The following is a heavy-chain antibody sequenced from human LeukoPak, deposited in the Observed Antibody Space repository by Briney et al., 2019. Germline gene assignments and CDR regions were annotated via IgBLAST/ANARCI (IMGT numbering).Heavy chain of an antibody. CDR3: ARDYDFWSGYYIGADPSYYFDY. CDR2: IWYDGSNK. CDR1: GFTFSSYG. D-gene: IGHD3-3*01. V-gene: IGHV3-30*19. Sequence: PGGSLRLPCAASGFTFSSYGMHWVRQAPGKGLEWVAVIWYDGSNKYYADSVKGRFTISRDNSKNTLYLQMNSLRAEDTAVYYCARDYDFWSGYYIGADPSYYFDYWGQGTLVTVSS. J-gene: IGHJ4*02.